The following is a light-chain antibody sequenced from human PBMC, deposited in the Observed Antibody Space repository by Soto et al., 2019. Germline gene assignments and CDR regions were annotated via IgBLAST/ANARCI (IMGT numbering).Light chain of an antibody. V-gene: IGKV1-13*01. Sequence: IPLTQSPSSLSASVGDRVTITCRAGQDISSALACYQQKPGKAPKLLLYDASSLDAGVPSRFSGSGSGTDFPLGITSLRPEDFATYYCQQFNDFPLMVGGGTKVQIK. CDR2: DAS. J-gene: IGKJ4*02. CDR3: QQFNDFPLM. CDR1: QDISSA.